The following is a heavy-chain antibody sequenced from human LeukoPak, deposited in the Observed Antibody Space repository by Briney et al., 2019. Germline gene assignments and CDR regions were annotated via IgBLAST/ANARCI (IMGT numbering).Heavy chain of an antibody. V-gene: IGHV1-2*02. CDR2: INPNSGGT. J-gene: IGHJ5*02. D-gene: IGHD1-14*01. CDR3: ARDVNRDNWFHP. Sequence: ASVKVSCKASEYTFTGYYIHWVRQAPGQGLEWMGWINPNSGGTNFAQKFQGRVTMTRDTSISTAYMELSRLTSDDTSVYYCARDVNRDNWFHPWGQGTLVTVSS. CDR1: EYTFTGYY.